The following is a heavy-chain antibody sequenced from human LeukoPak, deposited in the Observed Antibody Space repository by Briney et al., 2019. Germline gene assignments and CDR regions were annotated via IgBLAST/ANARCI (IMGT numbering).Heavy chain of an antibody. CDR2: INSDGSST. D-gene: IGHD2-8*02. CDR1: GFTFSSYW. Sequence: GGSLRLSCAASGFTFSSYWMHWVRQAPGKGLVWVSRINSDGSSTSYADSVRGRFTISRDNSKSTLSLQMNSLRAEDTAIYYCATYRQVLLPFESWGQGTLVTVSS. V-gene: IGHV3-74*01. CDR3: ATYRQVLLPFES. J-gene: IGHJ4*02.